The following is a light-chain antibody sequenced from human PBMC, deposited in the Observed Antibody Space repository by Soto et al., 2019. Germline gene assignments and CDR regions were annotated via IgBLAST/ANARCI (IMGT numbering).Light chain of an antibody. V-gene: IGLV2-14*01. CDR2: GVS. J-gene: IGLJ1*01. CDR1: SSDIGAYNY. CDR3: CSYAGSYPFV. Sequence: QSVLTQPASVSGSLGQSVTISCTGTSSDIGAYNYVSWYQHHPGKAPKLIMYGVSNRPSGVSNRFSGSKSANTASLTISGLQAEDEADYYCCSYAGSYPFVFGTGTKVTVL.